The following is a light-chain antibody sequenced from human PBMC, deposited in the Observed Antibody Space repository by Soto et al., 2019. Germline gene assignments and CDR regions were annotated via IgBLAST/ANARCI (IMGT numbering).Light chain of an antibody. V-gene: IGKV3D-7*01. Sequence: EIVMTQSPATLSLSPGERATLSCRASQSVSSSYLSWYQQSPGRAPRLLIYGASIRATGIPARFSGSGSGTAFTLTISSLQPEDFAVYYCQQDYNLPWTFGQGTKVDIK. CDR3: QQDYNLPWT. J-gene: IGKJ1*01. CDR2: GAS. CDR1: QSVSSSY.